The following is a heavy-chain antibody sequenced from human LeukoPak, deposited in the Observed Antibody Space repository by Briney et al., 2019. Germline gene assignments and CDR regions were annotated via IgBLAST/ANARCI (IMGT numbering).Heavy chain of an antibody. D-gene: IGHD1-26*01. CDR3: ARQGSGSHKD. J-gene: IGHJ4*02. V-gene: IGHV4-59*08. CDR2: IYYSGST. Sequence: PSETLSLTCTVSGGSITGYYWSWIRQPPGKGLEWIGYIYYSGSTNYNPSLKSRVTISVDTSKNQFSLKLSSVTAAVTAVYYCARQGSGSHKDWGQGTLVTVST. CDR1: GGSITGYY.